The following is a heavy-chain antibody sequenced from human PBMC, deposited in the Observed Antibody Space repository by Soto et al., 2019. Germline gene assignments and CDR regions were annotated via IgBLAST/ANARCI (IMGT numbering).Heavy chain of an antibody. J-gene: IGHJ4*02. Sequence: SVKVSCKASGGTFSSYAISWLRQAPGQGLEWMGGIIPIFGTANYAQKFQGRVTITADESTSTAYMELSSLRSEDTAVYYCAKQQLVTYDTNYFDYWGQGTLVTVSS. CDR3: AKQQLVTYDTNYFDY. CDR1: GGTFSSYA. CDR2: IIPIFGTA. D-gene: IGHD6-13*01. V-gene: IGHV1-69*13.